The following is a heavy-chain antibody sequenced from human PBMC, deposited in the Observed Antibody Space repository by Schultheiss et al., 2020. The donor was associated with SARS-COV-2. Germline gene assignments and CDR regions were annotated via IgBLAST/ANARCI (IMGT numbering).Heavy chain of an antibody. D-gene: IGHD6-6*01. CDR1: GYTFTSYG. Sequence: SVKVSCKASGYTFTSYGISWVRQAPGQGLEWMGGIIPIFGTANYAQKFQGRVTITADESTSTAYMELSSLRSEDTAVYYCARDSSSGDWFDPWGQGTLVTVSS. V-gene: IGHV1-69*13. CDR3: ARDSSSGDWFDP. J-gene: IGHJ5*02. CDR2: IIPIFGTA.